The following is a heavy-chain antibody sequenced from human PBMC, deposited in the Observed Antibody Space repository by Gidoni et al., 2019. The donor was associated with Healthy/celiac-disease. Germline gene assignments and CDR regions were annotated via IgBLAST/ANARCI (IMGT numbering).Heavy chain of an antibody. J-gene: IGHJ6*02. D-gene: IGHD5-12*01. V-gene: IGHV3-23*01. CDR3: AKDDMGYNYYYYGMDV. CDR2: ISGSGGST. CDR1: GFTFSSYA. Sequence: EVQLLESGGGLVQPGGSLRLSCAASGFTFSSYAMSWVRQAPGKGLEWVSAISGSGGSTYYADSVKGRFTISRDNSKNTLYLQMNSLRAEDTAVYYCAKDDMGYNYYYYGMDVWGQGTTVTVSS.